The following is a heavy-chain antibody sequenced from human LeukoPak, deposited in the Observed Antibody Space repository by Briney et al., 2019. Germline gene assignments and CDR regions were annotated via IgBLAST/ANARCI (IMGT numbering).Heavy chain of an antibody. D-gene: IGHD2-2*01. V-gene: IGHV1-18*01. CDR1: GYTFTSYG. Sequence: GASVKVSCKASGYTFTSYGISWVRQAPGQGLEWMGWISAYNGNTNYAQKLQGRVTMTTDTSTSSAYMELSSLRSEDTAVYYCARVYDPNRYCSSTSCYGFLAWVYWGQGTLVTVSS. CDR2: ISAYNGNT. CDR3: ARVYDPNRYCSSTSCYGFLAWVY. J-gene: IGHJ4*02.